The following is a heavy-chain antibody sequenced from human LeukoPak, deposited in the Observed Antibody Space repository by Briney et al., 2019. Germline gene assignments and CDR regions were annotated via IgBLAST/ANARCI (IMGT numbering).Heavy chain of an antibody. J-gene: IGHJ6*02. CDR1: GITFSTDT. Sequence: GGSLRLSCAASGITFSTDTMHWVRQAPGKGLEWVAVISPDGSTKYYADSVKGRFTISRDNSKNKLYLQMNSLRAEDTAVYYCARSNSGSYYYYYGMDVWGQGTTVTVSS. CDR2: ISPDGSTK. V-gene: IGHV3-30-3*01. CDR3: ARSNSGSYYYYYGMDV. D-gene: IGHD1-26*01.